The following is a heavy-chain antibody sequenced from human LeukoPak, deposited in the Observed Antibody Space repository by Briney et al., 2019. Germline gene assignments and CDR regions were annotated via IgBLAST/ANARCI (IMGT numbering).Heavy chain of an antibody. CDR2: MNPNSGYT. CDR1: GYTFTSYD. Sequence: ASVKVSCKASGYTFTSYDINWVRQATGQGLECMGWMNPNSGYTGYAQKFQGRVTMTRNTSINTAYMELSNLRSEDTAVYYCATISSGWHSDEYWGQGTLVTVSS. J-gene: IGHJ4*02. V-gene: IGHV1-8*01. CDR3: ATISSGWHSDEY. D-gene: IGHD6-19*01.